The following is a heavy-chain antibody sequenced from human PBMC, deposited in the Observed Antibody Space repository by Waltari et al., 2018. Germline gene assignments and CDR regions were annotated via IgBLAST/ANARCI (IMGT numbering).Heavy chain of an antibody. D-gene: IGHD6-13*01. J-gene: IGHJ4*02. Sequence: EVQLVESGGGLVQPGGSLRLSWSASGFTFSNHWMTWVRQAPGKGLEWVANINQDGSEKYSVESVKGRFTICRDNAKNSLYLQLNSLRADDTAVYYCTRGGDDSSWYWRNWGQGTLVTVSS. CDR1: GFTFSNHW. CDR3: TRGGDDSSWYWRN. CDR2: INQDGSEK. V-gene: IGHV3-7*01.